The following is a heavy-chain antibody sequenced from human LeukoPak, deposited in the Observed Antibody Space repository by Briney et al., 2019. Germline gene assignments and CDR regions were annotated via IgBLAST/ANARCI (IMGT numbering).Heavy chain of an antibody. Sequence: GGSLRLSCAASGFTFSSYSMNWVRQAPGKGLEWVSSISSSSSYIYYADSVKGRFTISRDNAKNSLYLQMNSLRDEDTAVYYCAKGCGGGDCYSPYWGQGTLVTVSS. CDR3: AKGCGGGDCYSPY. D-gene: IGHD2-21*02. CDR2: ISSSSSYI. J-gene: IGHJ4*02. CDR1: GFTFSSYS. V-gene: IGHV3-21*01.